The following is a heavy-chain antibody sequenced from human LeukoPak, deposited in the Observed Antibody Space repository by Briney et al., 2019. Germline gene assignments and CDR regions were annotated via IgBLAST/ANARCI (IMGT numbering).Heavy chain of an antibody. Sequence: QXVRQAPGQGLEWVGLINPSDGSVAYAHRFQGRVTMTRDTSTSIVYMDLSSLRSEDTAVYYCAKAPRNSSTMLDYWGQGTLLTVSS. J-gene: IGHJ4*02. CDR2: INPSDGSV. V-gene: IGHV1-46*01. CDR3: AKAPRNSSTMLDY. D-gene: IGHD6-13*01.